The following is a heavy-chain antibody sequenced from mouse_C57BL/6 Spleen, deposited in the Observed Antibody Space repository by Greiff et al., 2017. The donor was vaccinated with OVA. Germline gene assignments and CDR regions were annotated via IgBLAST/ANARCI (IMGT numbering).Heavy chain of an antibody. D-gene: IGHD2-4*01. CDR3: ARLGLRDWYFDV. CDR1: GFTFSSYT. J-gene: IGHJ1*03. CDR2: ISGGGGNT. V-gene: IGHV5-9*01. Sequence: EVQVVESGGGLVKPGGSLKLSCAASGFTFSSYTMSWVRQTPEKRLEWVATISGGGGNTYYPDSVKGRFTISRDNAKNTLYLQMSSLRSEDTALYYCARLGLRDWYFDVWGTGTTVTVSS.